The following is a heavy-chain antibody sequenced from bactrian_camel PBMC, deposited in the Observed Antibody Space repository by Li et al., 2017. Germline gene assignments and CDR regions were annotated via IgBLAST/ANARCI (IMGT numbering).Heavy chain of an antibody. CDR1: GYTGRTGC. CDR2: FDNDGSEI. J-gene: IGHJ4*01. V-gene: IGHV3S6*01. D-gene: IGHD3*01. Sequence: HVQLVESGGGSVEAGGSLRLSCVASGYTGRTGCMGWFRHSAGNQREGVAVFDNDGSEINVDSVKGRFTISKDNAKNTLYLQMNSLKPEDTALYYCAANPYNGCLGRDVTEYRYWGQGTQVTVSS. CDR3: AANPYNGCLGRDVTEYRY.